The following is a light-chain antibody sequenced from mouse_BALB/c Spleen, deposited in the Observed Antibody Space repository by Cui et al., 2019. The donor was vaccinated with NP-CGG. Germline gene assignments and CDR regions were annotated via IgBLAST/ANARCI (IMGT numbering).Light chain of an antibody. V-gene: IGKV12-44*01. Sequence: DIQMTQSPASLSASVGETVTITCRASENIYSYLAWYQQKPGNSPQLLVYNAKTLTEGVPSRFSGSGSGTQFSLKINSLQPEDFGSYYCQHHYGTPLTFGAGTKLELK. CDR2: NAK. CDR3: QHHYGTPLT. CDR1: ENIYSY. J-gene: IGKJ5*01.